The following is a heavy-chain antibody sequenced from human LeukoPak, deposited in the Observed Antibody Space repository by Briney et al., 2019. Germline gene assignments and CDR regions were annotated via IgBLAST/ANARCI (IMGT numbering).Heavy chain of an antibody. Sequence: SVKVSCKASGGTFISYTISWVRQAPGQGLEWMGRIIPILGIANYAQKLQGRVTITADKSTSTAYMELSSLRSEDTAVYYCARDIDDGAFDIWGQGTMVTVSS. D-gene: IGHD1-1*01. CDR3: ARDIDDGAFDI. J-gene: IGHJ3*02. CDR2: IIPILGIA. CDR1: GGTFISYT. V-gene: IGHV1-69*04.